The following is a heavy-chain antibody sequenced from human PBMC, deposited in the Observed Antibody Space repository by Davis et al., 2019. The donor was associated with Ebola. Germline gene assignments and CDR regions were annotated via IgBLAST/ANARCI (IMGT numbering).Heavy chain of an antibody. Sequence: GESLKISCAASGFTFSSYSMNWFRHAPGRGPEWVANINGAAWSTSYADSVKGRFTISRDNSKNMLYLQMDSLRIEDTAQYFCAGDPNWESGSWGQGTPVSVSS. V-gene: IGHV3-23*01. CDR2: INGAAWST. CDR3: AGDPNWESGS. CDR1: GFTFSSYS. D-gene: IGHD1-1*01. J-gene: IGHJ5*02.